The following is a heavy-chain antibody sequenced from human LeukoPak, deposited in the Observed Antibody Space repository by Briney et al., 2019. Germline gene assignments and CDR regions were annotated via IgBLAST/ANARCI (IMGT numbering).Heavy chain of an antibody. CDR2: ISGSGGST. Sequence: GGSLRLSCAASGFTFSSYGMSWVRQAPGKGLEWVSAISGSGGSTYYADSVKGRFTISRDNARNSLYLEMNSLRAEDTAVYSCARGAWSENPFDYWGQGTLVTVSS. CDR1: GFTFSSYG. CDR3: ARGAWSENPFDY. V-gene: IGHV3-23*01. J-gene: IGHJ4*02. D-gene: IGHD1-14*01.